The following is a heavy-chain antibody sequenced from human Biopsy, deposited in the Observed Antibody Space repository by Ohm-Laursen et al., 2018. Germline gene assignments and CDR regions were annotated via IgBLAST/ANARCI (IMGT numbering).Heavy chain of an antibody. D-gene: IGHD3-10*01. CDR2: ITSRSGYK. CDR1: GFTFSNYS. Sequence: SLRLSCTASGFTFSNYSMNWVRQVPGKGLEWVSSITSRSGYKYYADSVKGRFTISRDNAKNSLYLQMNSLRAEDTAVYFCASVGLVWFGELLSVPFGMDVWGQGTTVTVSS. J-gene: IGHJ6*02. V-gene: IGHV3-21*01. CDR3: ASVGLVWFGELLSVPFGMDV.